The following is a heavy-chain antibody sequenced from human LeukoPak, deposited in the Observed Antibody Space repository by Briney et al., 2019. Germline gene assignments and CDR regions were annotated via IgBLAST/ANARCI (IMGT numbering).Heavy chain of an antibody. CDR2: IIPIFGTA. CDR3: ARVIWDSGSYHDAFDI. CDR1: GGTFSSYA. D-gene: IGHD1-26*01. Sequence: SVKVSCKASGGTFSSYAISWVRQAPGQGLEWMGRIIPIFGTANYAQKFHGRVTITTDESTSTAYMELSSLRSEDTAVYYCARVIWDSGSYHDAFDIWGQGTMVTVSS. J-gene: IGHJ3*02. V-gene: IGHV1-69*05.